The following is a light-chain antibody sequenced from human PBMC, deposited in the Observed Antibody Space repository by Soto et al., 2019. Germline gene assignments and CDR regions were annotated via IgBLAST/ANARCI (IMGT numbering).Light chain of an antibody. CDR2: GAS. J-gene: IGKJ4*01. CDR3: QRYNNWPLT. CDR1: ESVSSN. V-gene: IGKV3-15*01. Sequence: EIVMTQSPATLSVSPGERATLSCRASESVSSNLAWYQQKRGQSPRLLIYGASTRATGIPARFSGSGSGTEFTLTISSLQSEDFAIYYCQRYNNWPLTFGGGTKVESK.